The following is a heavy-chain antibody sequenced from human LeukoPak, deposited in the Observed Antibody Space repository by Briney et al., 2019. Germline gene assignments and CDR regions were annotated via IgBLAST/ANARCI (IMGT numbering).Heavy chain of an antibody. J-gene: IGHJ4*02. V-gene: IGHV3-33*06. CDR1: GFTFRSYV. D-gene: IGHD3/OR15-3a*01. CDR3: AKDRGLFDY. CDR2: IWYDGENK. Sequence: GGSLRLSSAASGFTFRSYVMHWVRQAPGKGLEWVAVIWYDGENKYYADSVKGRFTVSRDNSKNTLYLQMSTLRAEDTAVYYCAKDRGLFDYWGQGTLVTVSS.